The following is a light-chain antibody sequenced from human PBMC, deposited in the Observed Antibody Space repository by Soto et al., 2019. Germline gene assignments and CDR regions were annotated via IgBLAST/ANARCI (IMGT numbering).Light chain of an antibody. CDR2: GAS. J-gene: IGKJ1*01. CDR3: QHYGSSQWS. V-gene: IGKV3-20*01. CDR1: QSVSSNF. Sequence: NVLTQSPGTLSLSPGEGATLSCRASQSVSSNFLAGYRQKPGQAPRLLIYGASSRATGIPDRFSGSGSWTDFTLTTSKLETEDFAVYFCQHYGSSQWSFGQGNRVEIK.